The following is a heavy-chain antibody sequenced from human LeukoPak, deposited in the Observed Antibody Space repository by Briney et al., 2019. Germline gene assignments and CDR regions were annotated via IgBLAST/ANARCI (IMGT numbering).Heavy chain of an antibody. CDR3: ARSSRITIFGVVCP. J-gene: IGHJ5*02. CDR2: IYYSGST. V-gene: IGHV4-39*01. CDR1: GGSISSSSYY. Sequence: SETLSLTCTVSGGSISSSSYYWGWIRQPPVNGLEWIGCIYYSGSTYYNPSLKSRVTISVDTSKNQFSLKLSSVTAADTAVYYCARSSRITIFGVVCPWGQGTLVTVSS. D-gene: IGHD3-3*01.